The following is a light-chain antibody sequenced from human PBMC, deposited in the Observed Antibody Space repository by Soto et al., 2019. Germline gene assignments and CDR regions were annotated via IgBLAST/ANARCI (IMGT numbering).Light chain of an antibody. Sequence: QSVLTQSASVSGSPGQSITISCTGTGSDVGGYKYVSWYQQHPGKAPKLMIYEVSNRPSGVSNRFSGSKSGNTASLTISGLQAEDEADYYCSSFINSNNVIFGGGTKLTVL. CDR3: SSFINSNNVI. CDR2: EVS. CDR1: GSDVGGYKY. V-gene: IGLV2-14*01. J-gene: IGLJ2*01.